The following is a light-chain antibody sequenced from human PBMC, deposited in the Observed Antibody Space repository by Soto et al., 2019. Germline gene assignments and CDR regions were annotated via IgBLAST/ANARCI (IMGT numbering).Light chain of an antibody. CDR1: QSISSY. Sequence: DIQMTQSPSSLSASVGDRVTITCRASQSISSYLNWYQQKPGKAPKLLIYAASSLQSGVPSRCSGSGSWTAFTLTIISLQPEDFATYYCQQSYSTPLYTFGQGTKLEIK. J-gene: IGKJ2*01. V-gene: IGKV1-39*01. CDR2: AAS. CDR3: QQSYSTPLYT.